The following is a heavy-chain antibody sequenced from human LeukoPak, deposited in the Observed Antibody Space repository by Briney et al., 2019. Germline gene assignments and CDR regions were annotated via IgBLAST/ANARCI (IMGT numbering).Heavy chain of an antibody. CDR2: ISWNSGSI. D-gene: IGHD5-12*01. Sequence: GGSLRLSCAASGFTFDDYAMHWVRQAPGKGLEWVSGISWNSGSIGYADSVKGRFTISRDNAKNSLYLQMNSLRAEDTALYYCAKDSHSGYASDAFDIWGQGTMVTVSS. V-gene: IGHV3-9*01. J-gene: IGHJ3*02. CDR1: GFTFDDYA. CDR3: AKDSHSGYASDAFDI.